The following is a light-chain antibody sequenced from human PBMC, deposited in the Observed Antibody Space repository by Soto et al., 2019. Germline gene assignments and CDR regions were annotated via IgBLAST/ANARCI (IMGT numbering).Light chain of an antibody. J-gene: IGLJ1*01. Sequence: QSAPTQPASVSGSPGQSITISCTGTSSDVGTYNLVSWFQQHPGKAPRLLIYEVSQRPSGVSSRFSGSKSGNTASLTISGLQAEDEADYYSCSYAGDSTYVFGTGTKLTVL. CDR1: SSDVGTYNL. CDR2: EVS. CDR3: CSYAGDSTYV. V-gene: IGLV2-23*02.